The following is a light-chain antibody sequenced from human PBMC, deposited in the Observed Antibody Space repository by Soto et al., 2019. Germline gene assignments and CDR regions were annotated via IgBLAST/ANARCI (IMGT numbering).Light chain of an antibody. Sequence: EIVLTQSPGTLSLSPGEGATLSCRASQSVSSTYLAWYQQKPGQAPRLPIYGASSRATGIPGRFSGSGSGTDFTLTISRLEPEDFVVYYCQQYGSSPWTSGHGTKVDI. CDR2: GAS. CDR1: QSVSSTY. CDR3: QQYGSSPWT. J-gene: IGKJ1*01. V-gene: IGKV3-20*01.